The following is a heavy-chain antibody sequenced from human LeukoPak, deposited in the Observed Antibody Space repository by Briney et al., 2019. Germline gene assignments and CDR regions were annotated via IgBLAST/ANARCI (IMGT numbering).Heavy chain of an antibody. CDR3: ARDGKNYYFDY. CDR2: INPSGGST. Sequence: ASAKVSCKASGYTFTSYYMHWVRQAPGQGLEWMGIINPSGGSTSYAQKFQGRVTMTRDTSTSTVYMELSSLRSEDTAVYYCARDGKNYYFDYWGQGTLVTVSS. J-gene: IGHJ4*02. V-gene: IGHV1-46*01. D-gene: IGHD1-1*01. CDR1: GYTFTSYY.